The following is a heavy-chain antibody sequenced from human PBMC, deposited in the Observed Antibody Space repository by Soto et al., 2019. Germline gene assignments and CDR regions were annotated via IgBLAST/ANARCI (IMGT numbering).Heavy chain of an antibody. CDR1: GYTFTSYG. D-gene: IGHD3-22*01. Sequence: ASVKVSCKASGYTFTSYGISWVRQAPGQGLEWMGWISAYNGNTNYAQKLQGRVTMTTDTSTSTAYMELRSLRSDDTAVYYCARAEKWLLPLNPGSSHPWGQGTLVSVSS. V-gene: IGHV1-18*01. CDR3: ARAEKWLLPLNPGSSHP. CDR2: ISAYNGNT. J-gene: IGHJ5*02.